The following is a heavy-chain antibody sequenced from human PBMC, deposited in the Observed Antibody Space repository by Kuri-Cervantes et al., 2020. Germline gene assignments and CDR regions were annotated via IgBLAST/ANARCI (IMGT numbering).Heavy chain of an antibody. V-gene: IGHV4-34*01. CDR1: GFTFSSYA. CDR2: INHSGST. J-gene: IGHJ3*02. Sequence: GSLRLSCAASGFTFSSYAMSWVRQAPGKGLEWIGEINHSGSTNYNPSLKSRVTISGDRSKNEFSLKLSSVTAADTAVYYCARLMVTATIDAFDIWGQGTMVTVSS. CDR3: ARLMVTATIDAFDI. D-gene: IGHD2-21*02.